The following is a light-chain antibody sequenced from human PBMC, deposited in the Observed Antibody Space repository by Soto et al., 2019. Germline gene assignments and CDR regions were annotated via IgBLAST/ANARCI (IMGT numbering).Light chain of an antibody. CDR1: QNINKW. J-gene: IGKJ1*01. V-gene: IGKV1-5*01. CDR2: DAA. CDR3: QQYNIHWT. Sequence: DIQMTQSPSTLSASVGDRVTITCRASQNINKWVAWYQQKPGKAPNVLIYDAATLESGVPSRFNGSASGTEFSLTISSLQPDDFATYYCQQYNIHWTFGQGTKV.